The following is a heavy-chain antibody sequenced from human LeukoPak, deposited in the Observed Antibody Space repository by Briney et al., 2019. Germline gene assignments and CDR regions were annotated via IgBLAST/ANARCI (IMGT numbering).Heavy chain of an antibody. D-gene: IGHD1-26*01. CDR2: IRSKANSYAT. Sequence: GGSLRLSCAASGFNFSGSAMHWVRQASGKGLEWVGRIRSKANSYATPYAASVKGRFTISRDDSKNTAYLQMNSLKTEDTAVYYCTRHPESLVGATHFDYWGQGTLVTVSS. CDR1: GFNFSGSA. V-gene: IGHV3-73*01. CDR3: TRHPESLVGATHFDY. J-gene: IGHJ4*02.